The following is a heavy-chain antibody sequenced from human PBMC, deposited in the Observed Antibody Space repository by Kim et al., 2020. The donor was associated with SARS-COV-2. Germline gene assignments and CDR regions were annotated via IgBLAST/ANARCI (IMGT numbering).Heavy chain of an antibody. D-gene: IGHD3-9*01. V-gene: IGHV3-30*04. J-gene: IGHJ6*02. CDR2: ISYDGSNK. CDR1: GFTFSSYA. Sequence: GGSLRLSCAASGFTFSSYAIHWVRQAPGKGLEWVAVISYDGSNKYYADSVKGRFTISRDNSKNTLYLQMNSLRAEDTAVYYCARDSAGLVSTSEYYYYGMDVWGQGTTVTVSS. CDR3: ARDSAGLVSTSEYYYYGMDV.